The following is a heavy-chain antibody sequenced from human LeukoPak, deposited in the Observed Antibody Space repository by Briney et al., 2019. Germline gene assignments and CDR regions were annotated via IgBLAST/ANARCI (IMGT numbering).Heavy chain of an antibody. CDR3: ARDRWLGELSPFDY. J-gene: IGHJ4*02. D-gene: IGHD3-16*02. CDR2: ISAYNGLT. CDR1: DYTFTSYG. V-gene: IGHV1-18*01. Sequence: GASVKVPCKASDYTFTSYGISWVRQAPGQGLEWLGWISAYNGLTEYAQKFQGRVTMTTDTSTSTAYMDLRSPRSDDTAVYYCARDRWLGELSPFDYWGQGTLVTVSS.